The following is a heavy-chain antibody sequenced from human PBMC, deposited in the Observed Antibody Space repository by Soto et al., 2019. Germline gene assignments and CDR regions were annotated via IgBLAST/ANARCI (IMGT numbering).Heavy chain of an antibody. CDR1: DGSIDSGSYY. CDR3: TRGLDRAKLGY. J-gene: IGHJ4*02. V-gene: IGHV4-31*03. Sequence: QVQLQESGPGLVKPSQTLSLTCTVSDGSIDSGSYYRSWVRQYPGKGLEWIGSIHYSGSIYYSPSLMSRLTMSADTSKNQFSLKLSSVTVADTAVYYCTRGLDRAKLGYWGQGIQVIVSS. CDR2: IHYSGSI. D-gene: IGHD1-26*01.